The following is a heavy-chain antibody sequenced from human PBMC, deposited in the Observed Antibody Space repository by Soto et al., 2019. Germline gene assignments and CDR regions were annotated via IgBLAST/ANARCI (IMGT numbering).Heavy chain of an antibody. CDR1: GFTFSSYS. CDR2: ISSSSSYI. D-gene: IGHD3-3*01. V-gene: IGHV3-21*01. Sequence: GSLRLSCAASGFTFSSYSMNWVRQAPGKVLEWVSSISSSSSYIYYADSVKGRFTISRDNAKNSLYLQMNSLRAEDTAVYYCARGRLGITIFGVVIRDYYYGMDVWGQGXTVTV. CDR3: ARGRLGITIFGVVIRDYYYGMDV. J-gene: IGHJ6*02.